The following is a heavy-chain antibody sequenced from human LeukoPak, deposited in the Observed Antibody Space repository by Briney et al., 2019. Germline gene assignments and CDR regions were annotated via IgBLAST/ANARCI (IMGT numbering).Heavy chain of an antibody. J-gene: IGHJ6*03. V-gene: IGHV4-39*01. CDR3: ARLPNYYYYYYMDV. Sequence: SETLSLTCTVSGGPISSSSYYLGWIRQPPGKGLEWIGSIYYSGSTYYNPSLKSRVTISVDTSKNQFSLKLSSVTAADTAVYYCARLPNYYYYYYMDVWGKGTTVTVSS. CDR2: IYYSGST. CDR1: GGPISSSSYY.